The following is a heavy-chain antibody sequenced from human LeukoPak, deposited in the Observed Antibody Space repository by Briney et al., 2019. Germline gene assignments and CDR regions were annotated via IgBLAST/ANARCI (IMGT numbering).Heavy chain of an antibody. V-gene: IGHV4-38-2*01. D-gene: IGHD7-27*01. J-gene: IGHJ4*02. CDR2: IYHSRST. Sequence: SETLSLTCAVSGYSISSGYYWGWIRQPPGKGLEWIGSIYHSRSTYYNPSLKSRVTISVDTSKNQFSLKLSSVTAADTAVYYCARLSSPWMGTARYYFDYWGQGTLVTVSS. CDR3: ARLSSPWMGTARYYFDY. CDR1: GYSISSGYY.